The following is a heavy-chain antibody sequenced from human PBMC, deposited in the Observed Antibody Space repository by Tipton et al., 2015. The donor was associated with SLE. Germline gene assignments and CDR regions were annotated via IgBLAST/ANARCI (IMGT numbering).Heavy chain of an antibody. CDR3: ARQGVEEDFDY. Sequence: TLSLTCTVSGASINNYFWGWIRQPAGKGLEWSGRIYSSGNTNYNPSLRSRVSVSADTSKNQFSLRLSSLTAADTAVYYCARQGVEEDFDYWGQGTLVTVSS. D-gene: IGHD2-15*01. CDR1: GASINNYF. V-gene: IGHV4-4*07. CDR2: IYSSGNT. J-gene: IGHJ4*02.